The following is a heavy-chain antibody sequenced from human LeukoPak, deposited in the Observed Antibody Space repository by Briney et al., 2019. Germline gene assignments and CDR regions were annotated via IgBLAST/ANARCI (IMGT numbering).Heavy chain of an antibody. Sequence: SETLSLTCTVSGGSISSTNWWGWVRQPPGKGLEWIGEIYHSGSTNYNPSLKSRGTISVDKSKNQFSLKLSSVTAADTAVYYCARNYYYYYMDVWGKGTTVTVSS. V-gene: IGHV4-4*02. CDR2: IYHSGST. J-gene: IGHJ6*03. CDR1: GGSISSTNW. CDR3: ARNYYYYYMDV.